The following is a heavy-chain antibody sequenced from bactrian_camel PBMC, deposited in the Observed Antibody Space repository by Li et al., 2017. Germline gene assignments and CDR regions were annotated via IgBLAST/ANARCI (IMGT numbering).Heavy chain of an antibody. CDR3: TKDRGRAVVAGSFDS. CDR1: GYYISAYC. J-gene: IGHJ6*01. D-gene: IGHD6*01. V-gene: IGHV3S1*01. Sequence: HVQLVESGGGSVQAGGSLRLSCTASGYYISAYCMAWFRQVPGKEREGVAGVALLGGKYYADSVKGRFTISRDNAKNTLYLQLNSLKTEDTAMYYCTKDRGRAVVAGSFDSWGQGTQVTVS. CDR2: VALLGGK.